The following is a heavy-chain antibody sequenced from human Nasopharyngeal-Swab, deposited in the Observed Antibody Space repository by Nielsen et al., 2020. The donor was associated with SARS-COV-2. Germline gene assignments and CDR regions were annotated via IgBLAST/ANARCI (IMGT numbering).Heavy chain of an antibody. V-gene: IGHV6-1*01. CDR1: GASVSSNSAA. CDR2: TYYRSKWYN. J-gene: IGHJ4*02. D-gene: IGHD6-13*01. Sequence: SETLSLTCALSGASVSSNSAAWNWFRQSPSRGLEWQERTYYRSKWYNDYAVSVKSRIIIDPDTSKNQFSLQLNSMTPEDTAVYYCARSRHSSSWYRVACWGSYYFDYWGQGTLVTVSS. CDR3: ARSRHSSSWYRVACWGSYYFDY.